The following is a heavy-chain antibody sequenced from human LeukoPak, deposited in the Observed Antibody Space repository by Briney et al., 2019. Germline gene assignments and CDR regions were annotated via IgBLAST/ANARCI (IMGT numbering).Heavy chain of an antibody. Sequence: SETLSLTCTVSGGSISSYYWSWIRQSPGKGLEWIGYIFYSGRANYNPSLGSRVSMSVDTSKRRVSLRLNSVTAADTAIYYCARGDWNFDNWGQRALVTVSS. CDR3: ARGDWNFDN. CDR1: GGSISSYY. V-gene: IGHV4-59*01. D-gene: IGHD3/OR15-3a*01. CDR2: IFYSGRA. J-gene: IGHJ4*02.